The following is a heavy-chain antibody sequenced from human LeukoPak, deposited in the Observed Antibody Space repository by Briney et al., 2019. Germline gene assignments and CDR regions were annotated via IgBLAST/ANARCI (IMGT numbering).Heavy chain of an antibody. Sequence: PGGSLRLSCAASGFTFSSYAMSWVRQAPGKGLEWISVIYNDGTTYYADSVKGRFTISRDNPKNTLYLQMNTLRAEDTAVYCCTKTGGPWDWGQGTLVTVSS. J-gene: IGHJ4*02. D-gene: IGHD7-27*01. CDR3: TKTGGPWD. CDR1: GFTFSSYA. V-gene: IGHV3-23*03. CDR2: IYNDGTT.